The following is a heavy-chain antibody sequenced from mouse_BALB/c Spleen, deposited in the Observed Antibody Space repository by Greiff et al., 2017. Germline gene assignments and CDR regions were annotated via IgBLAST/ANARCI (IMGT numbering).Heavy chain of an antibody. CDR1: GFNIKDTY. J-gene: IGHJ2*01. Sequence: EVKLMESGAELVKPGASVKLSCTASGFNIKDTYMHWVKQRPEQGLEWIGRIDPANGNTKYDPKFQGKATITADTSSNTAYLQLSSLTSEDTAVYYCAHASLAVFDYWGQGTTLTVSS. V-gene: IGHV14-3*02. D-gene: IGHD6-1*01. CDR3: AHASLAVFDY. CDR2: IDPANGNT.